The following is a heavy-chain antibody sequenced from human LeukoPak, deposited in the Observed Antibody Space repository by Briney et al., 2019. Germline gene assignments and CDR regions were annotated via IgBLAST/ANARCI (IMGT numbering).Heavy chain of an antibody. D-gene: IGHD3-3*01. CDR1: GFSLSTSGMG. Sequence: SGPTLVNPTQTLTLTCTFSGFSLSTSGMGVGWIRQPPGKALEWLALIYWNDDKRYSPSLKSRLTITKDTSKNQVVLTMTNMDPVDTATYYCAHSPGITIFGVVIIPPYYFDYWGQGTLVTVSS. CDR2: IYWNDDK. V-gene: IGHV2-5*01. J-gene: IGHJ4*02. CDR3: AHSPGITIFGVVIIPPYYFDY.